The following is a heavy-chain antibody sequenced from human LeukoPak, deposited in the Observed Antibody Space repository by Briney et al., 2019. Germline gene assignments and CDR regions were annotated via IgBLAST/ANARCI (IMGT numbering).Heavy chain of an antibody. CDR1: GYTLTELS. CDR2: FDPEDGET. V-gene: IGHV1-24*01. CDR3: ATGLEAYDSSGYGNWFDP. J-gene: IGHJ5*02. D-gene: IGHD3-22*01. Sequence: ASVKVSCKVSGYTLTELSMHWVRQAPGKGLEWMGGFDPEDGETIYAQKFQGRVTMTEDTSTDTAYMELSSLRSEDTAVYYCATGLEAYDSSGYGNWFDPWGQGTLVTVSS.